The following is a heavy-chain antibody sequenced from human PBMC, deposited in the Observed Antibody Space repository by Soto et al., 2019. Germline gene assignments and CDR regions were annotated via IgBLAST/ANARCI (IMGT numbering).Heavy chain of an antibody. CDR2: IIPIFGTA. CDR1: GGTFSSYA. Sequence: QVQLVQSGAEVKKPGSSVKVSCKASGGTFSSYAISWVRQAPGQGLEWMGGIIPIFGTANYAQKFQGRVTITADESTSTAYMELCSLRSEDTAVYYCARGSAYCSSTSCPFVDPWGQGNLVNVSS. D-gene: IGHD2-2*01. CDR3: ARGSAYCSSTSCPFVDP. V-gene: IGHV1-69*01. J-gene: IGHJ5*02.